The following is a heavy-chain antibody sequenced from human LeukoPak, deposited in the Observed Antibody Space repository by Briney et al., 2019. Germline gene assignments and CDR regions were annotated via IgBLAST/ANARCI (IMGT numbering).Heavy chain of an antibody. J-gene: IGHJ4*02. CDR3: AKDRDSSSWGFFDY. V-gene: IGHV3-30*02. CDR1: GFTFSSYG. Sequence: GGSLRLSCAASGFTFSSYGMHWVRQAPGKGLEWVALIWNDGSNKYYADSVKGRITISRDNSKNTLDLQMNSLRAEDMALYYCAKDRDSSSWGFFDYWGQGTLVTVSS. CDR2: IWNDGSNK. D-gene: IGHD6-13*01.